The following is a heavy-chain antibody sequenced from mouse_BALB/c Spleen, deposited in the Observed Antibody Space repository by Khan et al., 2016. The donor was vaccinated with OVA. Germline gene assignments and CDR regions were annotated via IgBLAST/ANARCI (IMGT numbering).Heavy chain of an antibody. CDR2: ISYSGRT. CDR3: ARSVTIATVVAAGFDY. V-gene: IGHV3-2*02. Sequence: EVQLQESGPGLVKPSQSLSLTCTVTGYSITSDYAWNWIRQFPGNKLEWMGYISYSGRTSYNPSLKSRISITRDTSKNQFFLQLNSVTTEDPATYDGARSVTIATVVAAGFDYWGQGTTLTVSS. CDR1: GYSITSDYA. J-gene: IGHJ2*01. D-gene: IGHD1-1*01.